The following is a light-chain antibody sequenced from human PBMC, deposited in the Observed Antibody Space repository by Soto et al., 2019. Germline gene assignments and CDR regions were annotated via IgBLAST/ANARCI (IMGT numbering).Light chain of an antibody. V-gene: IGKV1-27*01. CDR1: RGISTY. CDR3: QNYNGAPWT. J-gene: IGKJ1*01. CDR2: AAS. Sequence: DIQMTQSPSSLSASVGDRVTITCRASRGISTYLVWYQQKPGTVPKLLIFAASTLQSGVPSRFSGSGSGTDFTLTISSLQPEDVATYYCQNYNGAPWTFGQGTKV.